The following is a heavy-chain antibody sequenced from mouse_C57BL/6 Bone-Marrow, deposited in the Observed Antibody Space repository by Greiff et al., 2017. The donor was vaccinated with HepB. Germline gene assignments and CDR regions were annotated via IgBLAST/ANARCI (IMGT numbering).Heavy chain of an antibody. Sequence: DVKLVESGGGLVQSGRSLRLSCATSGFTFSDFYMDWVRQAPGKGLEWIAASRNKANDYTTEYSASVKGRFIVSRDTSQSILYLQMNALRAEDTAIYYCARDGGTDPFAYWGQGTLVTVSA. CDR3: ARDGGTDPFAY. CDR1: GFTFSDFY. V-gene: IGHV7-1*01. J-gene: IGHJ3*01. D-gene: IGHD3-3*01. CDR2: SRNKANDYTT.